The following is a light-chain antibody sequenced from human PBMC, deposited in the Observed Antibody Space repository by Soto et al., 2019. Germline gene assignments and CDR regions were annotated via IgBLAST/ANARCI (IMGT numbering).Light chain of an antibody. CDR3: QQFGSPWT. V-gene: IGKV3-20*01. J-gene: IGKJ1*01. CDR1: QSVSSSY. CDR2: GAS. Sequence: EIVLTQSPSTLSLSPGERATLSCRASQSVSSSYLAWYQQKPGQAPRLLIYGASTRAIGIPDRFSGSGSGTDFILTSTRLEPEDFAVYYCQQFGSPWTFGQGTKVEIE.